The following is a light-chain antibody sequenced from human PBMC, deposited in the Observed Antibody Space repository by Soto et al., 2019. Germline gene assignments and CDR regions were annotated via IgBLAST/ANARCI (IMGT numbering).Light chain of an antibody. J-gene: IGKJ1*01. CDR3: QQYNNWPRT. CDR1: QSVSSN. Sequence: EIVMTQSPATLSVPPGERATLCCRASQSVSSNLAWYQQKPGQAPRLLIYGASTRATGIPARFSGSGSGTEFTLTISSPQSEDFAVYYCQQYNNWPRTFGQGTKVDI. V-gene: IGKV3D-15*01. CDR2: GAS.